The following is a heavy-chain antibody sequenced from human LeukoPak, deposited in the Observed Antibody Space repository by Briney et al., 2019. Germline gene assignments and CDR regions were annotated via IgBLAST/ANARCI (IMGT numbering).Heavy chain of an antibody. CDR1: GFTFSSYS. J-gene: IGHJ4*02. D-gene: IGHD3-22*01. CDR2: ISSSSSYI. CDR3: ARDGYGDYDSSGYYYAFFDY. V-gene: IGHV3-21*01. Sequence: GGSLRLSCAASGFTFSSYSMNWVRQAPGKGLEWVSSISSSSSYIYYADSVKGRFTISRDNAKNSLYLQMNSLRAEDTAVYYCARDGYGDYDSSGYYYAFFDYWGQGTLVTVSS.